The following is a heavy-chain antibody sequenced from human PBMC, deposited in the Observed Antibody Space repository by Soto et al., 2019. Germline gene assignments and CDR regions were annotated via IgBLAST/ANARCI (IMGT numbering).Heavy chain of an antibody. CDR2: ISAHNGTT. D-gene: IGHD1-1*01. J-gene: IGHJ4*02. V-gene: IGHV1-18*01. CDR3: ARGRYGDY. Sequence: QVHLVQSGAEVKKPGASVKVSCKASGYTFTSYGITWVRQAPGQGLEWMGWISAHNGTTDYAQKLQGRVIVTRDTSTSTAYMELRSRLSDDTAVYYCARGRYGDYWGQGALVTVSS. CDR1: GYTFTSYG.